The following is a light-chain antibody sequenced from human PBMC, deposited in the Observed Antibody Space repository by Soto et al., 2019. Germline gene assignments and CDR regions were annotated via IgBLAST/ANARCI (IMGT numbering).Light chain of an antibody. V-gene: IGLV2-14*01. CDR1: SSDVGGYSF. CDR3: SSYTSTSRV. Sequence: QSVLTQPASVSGSPGQSITISCTGTSSDVGGYSFVSWYQQHPGKAPKLMIYGVSSRPSGVSSRFSGSKSGNTASLTISGLQAEDEADYYCSSYTSTSRVFGGGTKLTVL. CDR2: GVS. J-gene: IGLJ2*01.